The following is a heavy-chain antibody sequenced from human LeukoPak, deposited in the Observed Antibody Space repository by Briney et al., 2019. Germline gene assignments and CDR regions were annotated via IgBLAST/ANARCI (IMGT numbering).Heavy chain of an antibody. D-gene: IGHD6-13*01. CDR3: ARLATALSSSWYFDY. J-gene: IGHJ4*02. CDR2: IYYSGST. V-gene: IGHV4-59*08. CDR1: GGSISSYY. Sequence: SETLPLTCTVSGGSISSYYWSWIRQPPGKGLEWIGYIYYSGSTDYNPSLKSRVTISVDTSKNQFSLKLSSVTAADTAVYYCARLATALSSSWYFDYWGQGTLVTVPS.